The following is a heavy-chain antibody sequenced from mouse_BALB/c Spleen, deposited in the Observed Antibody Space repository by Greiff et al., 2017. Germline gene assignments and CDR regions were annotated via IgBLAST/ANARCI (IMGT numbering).Heavy chain of an antibody. Sequence: VQRVESGPGLVAPSQSLSITCTVSGFSLTSYGVHWVRQPPGKGLEWLGVIWAGGSTNYNSALMSRLSISKDNSKSQVFLKMNSLQTDDTAMYYCAREGYRYDGAWFAYWGQGTLVTVAA. D-gene: IGHD2-14*01. V-gene: IGHV2-9*02. CDR1: GFSLTSYG. J-gene: IGHJ3*01. CDR3: AREGYRYDGAWFAY. CDR2: IWAGGST.